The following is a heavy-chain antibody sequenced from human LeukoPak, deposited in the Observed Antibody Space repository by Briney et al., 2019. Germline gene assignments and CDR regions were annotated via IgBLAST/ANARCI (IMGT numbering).Heavy chain of an antibody. J-gene: IGHJ4*02. CDR1: GGSISSGDYY. CDR3: ARLYCSGGSCYSDY. D-gene: IGHD2-15*01. CDR2: IYYSGST. Sequence: SETLSLTCTVSGGSISSGDYYWSWIRQPPGKGLEGMGYIYYSGSTYYNPSLKSRLTISVDTSKNQFSLKLSSVTAADTAIYYCARLYCSGGSCYSDYWGQGTLVTVSS. V-gene: IGHV4-30-4*01.